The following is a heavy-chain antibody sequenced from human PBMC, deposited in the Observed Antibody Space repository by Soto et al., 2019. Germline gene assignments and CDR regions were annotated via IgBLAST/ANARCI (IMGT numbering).Heavy chain of an antibody. J-gene: IGHJ4*02. CDR1: GGSFSGYY. Sequence: SETLSLTCAVYGGSFSGYYWSWIRQPPGKGLEWIGEINHSGSTNYNPSLKSRVTISVDTSKNQFFLKLSSVTAADTAVYYCARSSTSYSSSSGSFFDYWGQGTLVTVSS. D-gene: IGHD6-6*01. CDR2: INHSGST. CDR3: ARSSTSYSSSSGSFFDY. V-gene: IGHV4-34*01.